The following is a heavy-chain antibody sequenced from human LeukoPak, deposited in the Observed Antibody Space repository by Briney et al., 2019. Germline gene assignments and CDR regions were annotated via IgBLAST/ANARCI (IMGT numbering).Heavy chain of an antibody. V-gene: IGHV4-34*01. CDR3: ARVPDITARPCDS. Sequence: SETLSLTCAVYGGSFSNYYWTWVRQTPGKGRGWMGEISHTGDITNYKPSLKSRVTISVDSSKKQFSLKLTSVTAADTGIYYCARVPDITARPCDSWGPGTRVTVS. D-gene: IGHD1-1*01. J-gene: IGHJ4*02. CDR2: ISHTGDIT. CDR1: GGSFSNYY.